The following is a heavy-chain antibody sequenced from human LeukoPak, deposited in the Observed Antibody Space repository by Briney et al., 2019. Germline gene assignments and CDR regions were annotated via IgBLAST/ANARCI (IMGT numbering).Heavy chain of an antibody. J-gene: IGHJ5*02. CDR1: GYTFTGYY. CDR2: INPNSGGT. V-gene: IGHV1-2*02. D-gene: IGHD2-15*01. Sequence: ASVKVSCKASGYTFTGYYMHWVRQAPGQGLEWMGWINPNSGGTNYAQKFQGRVTMTRDTSISTAYMELSGLRSDDTAVYYCARGPRGYCSGGSCQRVDPWGQGTLVTVSS. CDR3: ARGPRGYCSGGSCQRVDP.